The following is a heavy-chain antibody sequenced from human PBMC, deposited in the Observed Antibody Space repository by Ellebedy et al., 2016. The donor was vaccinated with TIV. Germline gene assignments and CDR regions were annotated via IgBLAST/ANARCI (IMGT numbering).Heavy chain of an antibody. Sequence: GESLKIPCAASGLTFDNAWLSWVRQPPGKGLEWVGRIKSKTDTGRANYAAPLKGRFTISRDDSKNTLYLQMDSLETEDTAVYFCTTGVCSGGSCPFDFWGQGTLVTVSS. CDR2: IKSKTDTGRA. CDR3: TTGVCSGGSCPFDF. J-gene: IGHJ4*02. D-gene: IGHD2-15*01. V-gene: IGHV3-15*01. CDR1: GLTFDNAW.